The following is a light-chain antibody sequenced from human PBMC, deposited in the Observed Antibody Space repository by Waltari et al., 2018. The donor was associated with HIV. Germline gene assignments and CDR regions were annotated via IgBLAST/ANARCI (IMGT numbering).Light chain of an antibody. V-gene: IGLV2-23*02. CDR1: TSAVGSYNL. CDR3: CSYAGSSTLV. Sequence: QSALTQPASVSGSPGPSITISCPGTTSAVGSYNLVSWYQQHPGKAPKLIIYGVNKLPSGVSNRFSGSKSGNTASLTISGLQAEDEADYYCCSYAGSSTLVFGGGTKLTVL. J-gene: IGLJ2*01. CDR2: GVN.